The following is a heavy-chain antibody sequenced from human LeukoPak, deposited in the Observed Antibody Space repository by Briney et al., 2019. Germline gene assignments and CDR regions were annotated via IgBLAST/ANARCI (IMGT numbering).Heavy chain of an antibody. CDR2: ISYDGSNK. CDR3: ARGMTPGIAAANPFDY. V-gene: IGHV3-30-3*01. D-gene: IGHD6-13*01. CDR1: GFTFSSYA. J-gene: IGHJ4*02. Sequence: GGSLRLSCAASGFTFSSYAMHWVRQAPGKGLEWVGVISYDGSNKYYADSVKGRFTISRDNSKNTLYLQMNSLRAEDTAVYYCARGMTPGIAAANPFDYWGQGTLVTVSS.